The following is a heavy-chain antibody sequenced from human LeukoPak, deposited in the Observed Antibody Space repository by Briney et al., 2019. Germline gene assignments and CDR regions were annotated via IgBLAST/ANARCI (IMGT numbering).Heavy chain of an antibody. V-gene: IGHV3-23*01. CDR2: ISGSGGST. D-gene: IGHD3-22*01. CDR1: GFTFSSNA. Sequence: PGGSLRLSCAASGFTFSSNAMSWVRQGPGKGLEWVSAISGSGGSTYYADSVKGGFTISRDNSKNPLYMQMNSLRPEYTAVYYCAKDGKMIVVLFGAFDIWGQGTMVTVSS. J-gene: IGHJ3*02. CDR3: AKDGKMIVVLFGAFDI.